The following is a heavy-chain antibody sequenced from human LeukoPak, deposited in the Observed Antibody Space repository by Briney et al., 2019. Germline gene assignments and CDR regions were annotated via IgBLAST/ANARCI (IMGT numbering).Heavy chain of an antibody. V-gene: IGHV3-23*01. J-gene: IGHJ5*02. CDR2: ISGSGGNT. D-gene: IGHD3-10*01. CDR3: ARAPFGELFGNWFDP. CDR1: GFTFSRNG. Sequence: GGSLRLSCAASGFTFSRNGMTWVRQAPGKGLEWVSAISGSGGNTYYADSVKGRFTISRDNSKNTLYLQMNSLRAEDTAVYYCARAPFGELFGNWFDPWGQGTLVTVSS.